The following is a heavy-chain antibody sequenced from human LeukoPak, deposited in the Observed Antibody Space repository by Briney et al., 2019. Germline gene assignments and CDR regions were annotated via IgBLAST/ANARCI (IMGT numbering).Heavy chain of an antibody. CDR3: ASTVDTAMAYAFDI. Sequence: ASVKVSCKASGGTFSSYAISWVRQAPGQGLEWMGGIIPIFGTANYAQKFQGRVTITADESTSTAYMELSSLRSEDTAVYYCASTVDTAMAYAFDIWGQGTMVTVSS. CDR1: GGTFSSYA. V-gene: IGHV1-69*13. CDR2: IIPIFGTA. D-gene: IGHD5-18*01. J-gene: IGHJ3*02.